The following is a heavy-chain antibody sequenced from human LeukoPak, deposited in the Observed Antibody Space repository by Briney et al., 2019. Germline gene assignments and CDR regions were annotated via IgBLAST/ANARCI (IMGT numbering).Heavy chain of an antibody. CDR1: GFTFSSYA. D-gene: IGHD3-9*01. Sequence: GGSLRLSCAASGFTFSSYAMSWVRQAPGKGLEWVSAISGSGGSTYYADSVKGRFTISRDNSKNTLYLQMNSLRAEDTAVYYCARVVRDYDILTGYYEAFDIWGQGTMVTVSS. V-gene: IGHV3-23*01. J-gene: IGHJ3*02. CDR3: ARVVRDYDILTGYYEAFDI. CDR2: ISGSGGST.